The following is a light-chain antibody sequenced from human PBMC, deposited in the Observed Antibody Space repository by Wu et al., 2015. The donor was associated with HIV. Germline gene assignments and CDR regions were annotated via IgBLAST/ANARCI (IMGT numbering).Light chain of an antibody. V-gene: IGKV3-20*01. CDR3: QQYASSPWT. J-gene: IGKJ1*01. CDR2: GAS. CDR1: RXVYSNY. Sequence: ERAPSPAGPIRXVYSNYLAWYQQKPGPGSPGLLIYGASSRATGIPERFSGSGSGTDFTFTISRLEPEDFAVYHCQQYASSPWTFGQGTKVEIK.